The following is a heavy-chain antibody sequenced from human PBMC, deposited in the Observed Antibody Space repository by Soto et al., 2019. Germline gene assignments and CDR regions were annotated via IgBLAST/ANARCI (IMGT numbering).Heavy chain of an antibody. J-gene: IGHJ4*03. CDR1: GGSFSGYY. D-gene: IGHD2-15*01. Sequence: SETLSLTCAVYGGSFSGYYWSWIRQPPGKGLEWIGEINHSGSTNYNPSLKSRVTISVDTSKNQFSLKLSSVTAADTAVYYCARTAAPRGRCFDYWGQGTMVTVSS. V-gene: IGHV4-34*01. CDR2: INHSGST. CDR3: ARTAAPRGRCFDY.